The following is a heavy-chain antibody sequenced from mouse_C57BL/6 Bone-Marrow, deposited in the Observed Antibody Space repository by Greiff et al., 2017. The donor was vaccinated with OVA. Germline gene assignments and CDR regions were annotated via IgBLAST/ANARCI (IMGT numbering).Heavy chain of an antibody. CDR1: GYAFSSYW. J-gene: IGHJ2*01. CDR3: ARNYSNYFDY. CDR2: IYPGDGDT. D-gene: IGHD2-5*01. V-gene: IGHV1-80*01. Sequence: VQLQQSGAELVKPGASVKISCKASGYAFSSYWMNWVKQRPGKGLEWIGQIYPGDGDTNYNRKFKGKATLTADKSSSTAFMQLSSLTSEDSAVYFCARNYSNYFDYWGQGTTLTVSS.